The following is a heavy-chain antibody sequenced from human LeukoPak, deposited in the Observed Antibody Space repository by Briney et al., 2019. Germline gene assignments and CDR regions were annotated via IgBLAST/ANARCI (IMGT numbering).Heavy chain of an antibody. CDR1: GFTFSSYA. CDR3: AKVKIFGVVIYSFDY. D-gene: IGHD3-3*01. J-gene: IGHJ4*02. V-gene: IGHV3-23*01. Sequence: PGGSLRLSCAASGFTFSSYAMSWVRQAPGKGLEWVSAISGSGGSTYYADSVKGRFTISRDNSKNMLYLQMNSLRAEDTAVYYCAKVKIFGVVIYSFDYWGQGTLVTVSS. CDR2: ISGSGGST.